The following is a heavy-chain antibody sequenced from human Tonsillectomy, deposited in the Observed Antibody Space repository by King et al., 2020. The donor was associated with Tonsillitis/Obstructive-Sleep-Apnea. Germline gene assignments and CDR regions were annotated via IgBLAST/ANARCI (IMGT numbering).Heavy chain of an antibody. J-gene: IGHJ6*02. CDR3: ARSLVLWSGTASCYSGMAV. CDR1: GGSISSGGYY. Sequence: VQLQESGPGLVKPSQTLSLTCSVSGGSISSGGYYWTWVRQHPGKGLEWIGYIYYSGSTNYNPSIQSRVTISVDSPKNQFSLKLTALTAADTAVYYCARSLVLWSGTASCYSGMAVWGQGTTVIVSS. D-gene: IGHD2-21*01. CDR2: IYYSGST. V-gene: IGHV4-31*03.